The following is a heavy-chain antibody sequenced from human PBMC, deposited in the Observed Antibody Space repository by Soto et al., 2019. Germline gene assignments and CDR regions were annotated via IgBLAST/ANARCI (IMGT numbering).Heavy chain of an antibody. CDR2: INAGNGNT. CDR1: GYTFTSYG. V-gene: IGHV1-18*01. CDR3: ARAHSSSDHFDY. Sequence: ASVKVSCKSSGYTFTSYGISWVRHAPGQRLEWMGWINAGNGNTKYSQKFQGRVTITRETSASTAYMELRSLRSDDTAVYYCARAHSSSDHFDYWGQGTLVTVSS. J-gene: IGHJ4*02. D-gene: IGHD6-6*01.